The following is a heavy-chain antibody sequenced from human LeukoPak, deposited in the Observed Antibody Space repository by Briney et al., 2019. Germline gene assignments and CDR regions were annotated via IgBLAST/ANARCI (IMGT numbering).Heavy chain of an antibody. J-gene: IGHJ3*02. D-gene: IGHD3-10*01. CDR2: ISSSGSTI. Sequence: GGSLRLSCAASGFTFSSYGMSWVRQAPGKGLEWVSYISSSGSTIYYADSVKGRFTISRDNAKNSLYLQMNSLRAEDTAVYYCARSYYGSGSSPDDAFDIWGQGTMVTVSS. CDR3: ARSYYGSGSSPDDAFDI. CDR1: GFTFSSYG. V-gene: IGHV3-48*04.